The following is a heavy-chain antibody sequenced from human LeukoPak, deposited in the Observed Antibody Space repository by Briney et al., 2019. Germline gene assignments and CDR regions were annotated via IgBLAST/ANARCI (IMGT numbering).Heavy chain of an antibody. Sequence: GGSLRLSCAASGFTFSSYGMSWVRQAPGKGPEWVSAISGSGGSTYYADSVTGRFTISRDNSKNTLYLQMNSLRAEDTAVYYCAKPGLWFGELLNWFDPWGQGTLVTVSS. CDR2: ISGSGGST. J-gene: IGHJ5*02. V-gene: IGHV3-23*01. CDR3: AKPGLWFGELLNWFDP. CDR1: GFTFSSYG. D-gene: IGHD3-10*01.